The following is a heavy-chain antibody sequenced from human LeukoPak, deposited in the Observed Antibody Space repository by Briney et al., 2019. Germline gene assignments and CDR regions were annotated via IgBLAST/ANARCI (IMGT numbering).Heavy chain of an antibody. Sequence: PGGTLRLSCTASGFVFRNSWMNWVRQAPARGLEWVSDITSSGSTIYYTDSVKGRFTIARDNAKNSLYVQMTSLRAEDTAVYYCARAVSSWYAAHCNYWGQGTVVSVSS. CDR2: ITSSGSTI. CDR3: ARAVSSWYAAHCNY. CDR1: GFVFRNSW. D-gene: IGHD6-13*01. J-gene: IGHJ4*02. V-gene: IGHV3-48*04.